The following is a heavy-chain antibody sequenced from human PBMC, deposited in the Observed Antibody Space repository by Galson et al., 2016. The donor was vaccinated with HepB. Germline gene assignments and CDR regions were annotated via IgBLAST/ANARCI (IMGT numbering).Heavy chain of an antibody. CDR2: ITVSGVNT. CDR3: ANLRGFGDLLYKTRGYRSTGYYFDH. Sequence: SLRLSCAASGFNFSSFAMTWVRQAPGKGLEWVSGITVSGVNTFYADSVKGRFTVSRDNSKDTLFLHMKSLRVEDTAIYYCANLRGFGDLLYKTRGYRSTGYYFDHWGRGTPVTVSS. CDR1: GFNFSSFA. V-gene: IGHV3-23*01. J-gene: IGHJ4*02. D-gene: IGHD3-10*01.